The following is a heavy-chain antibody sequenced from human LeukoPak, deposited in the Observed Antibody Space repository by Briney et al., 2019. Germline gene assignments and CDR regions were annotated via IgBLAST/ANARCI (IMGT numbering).Heavy chain of an antibody. CDR2: ISAYNGNT. CDR3: ARVSVPTYYYDSSVFFDY. J-gene: IGHJ4*02. D-gene: IGHD3-22*01. CDR1: GYTFTSYG. Sequence: ASVKVSCKASGYTFTSYGISWVRQAPGQGLEWMGWISAYNGNTNYAQKLQGRVTMTTDTSTSTAYMELRSLRSDDTAVYYCARVSVPTYYYDSSVFFDYWGQGTLVTVSS. V-gene: IGHV1-18*01.